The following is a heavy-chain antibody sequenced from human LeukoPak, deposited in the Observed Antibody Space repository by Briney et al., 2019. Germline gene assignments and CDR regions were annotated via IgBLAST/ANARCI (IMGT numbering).Heavy chain of an antibody. CDR2: ISHSGST. CDR3: ARVPMTPSYYYYMDV. J-gene: IGHJ6*03. Sequence: SETLSFTCTVSGYSISSGYYWGWIRQPPGQGLEWIGTISHSGSTYYNPSLKSRVTVSGDTSKNQLSLKLSSVTAADTAVYYCARVPMTPSYYYYMDVWGKGTTVTVSS. V-gene: IGHV4-38-2*02. CDR1: GYSISSGYY.